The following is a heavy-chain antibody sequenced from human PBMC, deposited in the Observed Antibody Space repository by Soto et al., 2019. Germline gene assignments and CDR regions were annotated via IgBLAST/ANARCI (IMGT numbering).Heavy chain of an antibody. CDR2: IYYSGST. CDR1: GGSISSGSYY. J-gene: IGHJ4*02. V-gene: IGHV4-31*03. CDR3: ARATTVTTDY. Sequence: QVQLQESGPGLVKPSQTLSLTYTVSGGSISSGSYYWSWIRQHPGKGLEWIGYIYYSGSTYYNPSLQSRVTISLDTSKNQFSLKLSSVTAADTAVYYCARATTVTTDYWGQGTLVTVSS. D-gene: IGHD4-17*01.